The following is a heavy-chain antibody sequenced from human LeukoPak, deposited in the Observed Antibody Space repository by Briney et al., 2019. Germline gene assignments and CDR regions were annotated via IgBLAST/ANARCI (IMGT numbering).Heavy chain of an antibody. J-gene: IGHJ4*02. CDR1: GGSISSSSYY. V-gene: IGHV4-39*07. CDR2: IYYSGST. D-gene: IGHD3-16*01. Sequence: SETLSLTCTVSGGSISSSSYYWGWIRQPPGKGLEWIGSIYYSGSTYYNPSLKSRVTISVDTSKNQFSLKLSSVTAADTAVYYCARDDRGDLNYWGQGTLVTVSS. CDR3: ARDDRGDLNY.